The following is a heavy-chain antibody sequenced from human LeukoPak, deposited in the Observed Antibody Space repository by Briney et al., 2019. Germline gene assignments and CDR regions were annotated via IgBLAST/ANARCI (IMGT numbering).Heavy chain of an antibody. CDR1: GFTFSSYS. CDR3: ARVVTSPPLFVIDY. V-gene: IGHV3-21*01. Sequence: GVSLRLSCAASGFTFSSYSMNWLPQAPGKGLVGVSSISSSSSYIYYADSVKGRFTISRDNDKNSLYLQMNSLGADDRAVYYCARVVTSPPLFVIDYWGQGTLVTVSS. D-gene: IGHD2-2*01. CDR2: ISSSSSYI. J-gene: IGHJ4*02.